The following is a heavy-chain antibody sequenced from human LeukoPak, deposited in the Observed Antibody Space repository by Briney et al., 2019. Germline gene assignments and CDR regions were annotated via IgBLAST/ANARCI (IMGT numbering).Heavy chain of an antibody. CDR1: GYSISSGYY. Sequence: SETLSLTCAVSGYSISSGYYWGWIRQPPGKGLEWIGSIYHSGSTYYNPSLKSRVTISVDTSKNQFSLKLSSVTAADTAVYYCARHVGPQVLLWFGKSKDWGQGTLVTVSS. CDR3: ARHVGPQVLLWFGKSKD. V-gene: IGHV4-38-2*01. CDR2: IYHSGST. J-gene: IGHJ4*02. D-gene: IGHD3-10*01.